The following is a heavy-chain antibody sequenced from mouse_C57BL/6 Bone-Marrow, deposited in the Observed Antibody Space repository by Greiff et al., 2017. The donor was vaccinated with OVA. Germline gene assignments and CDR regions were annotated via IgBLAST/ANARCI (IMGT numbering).Heavy chain of an antibody. V-gene: IGHV1-26*01. Sequence: EVQLQQSGPELVKPGASVKISCKASGYTFTDYCMNWVKQSHGKSLEWIGDINPNNGGTSYNQKFKGKATLTVDKSSSTAYMELRSLTSEDSAVYYCASPNYYGSSYGNFDYWGQGTTLTVSS. CDR3: ASPNYYGSSYGNFDY. CDR1: GYTFTDYC. CDR2: INPNNGGT. D-gene: IGHD1-1*01. J-gene: IGHJ2*01.